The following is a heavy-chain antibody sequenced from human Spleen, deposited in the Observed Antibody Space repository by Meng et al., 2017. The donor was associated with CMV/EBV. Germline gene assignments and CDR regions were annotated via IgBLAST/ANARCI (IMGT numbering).Heavy chain of an antibody. CDR3: ATAKTVSIGSYTNWFDS. Sequence: SETLSLTCTVSGGSVSSGSYYWSWIRQPPGKGLEWIGSIYYSGSTNYNPSLKSRVTIPVDTSKNQFSLKLSSVTAADTAVYYCATAKTVSIGSYTNWFDSWGQGTLVTVSS. CDR2: IYYSGST. CDR1: GGSVSSGSYY. J-gene: IGHJ5*01. D-gene: IGHD2-2*02. V-gene: IGHV4-61*01.